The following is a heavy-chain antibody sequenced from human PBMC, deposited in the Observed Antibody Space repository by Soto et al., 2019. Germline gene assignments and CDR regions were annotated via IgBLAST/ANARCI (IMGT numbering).Heavy chain of an antibody. V-gene: IGHV3-15*01. CDR1: GFTFSNAW. D-gene: IGHD2-2*01. CDR3: TTEAHVVVPATRNDFDY. CDR2: IKSKTDGGTT. J-gene: IGHJ4*02. Sequence: EVQLVESGGGLVKPGGSLRLSCAASGFTFSNAWMSWVRQAPGKGLEWVGRIKSKTDGGTTDYAAPVKGRFTISRDDSKNTLYLQMNSLKTEDTAVYYCTTEAHVVVPATRNDFDYWGQGTLVTVSS.